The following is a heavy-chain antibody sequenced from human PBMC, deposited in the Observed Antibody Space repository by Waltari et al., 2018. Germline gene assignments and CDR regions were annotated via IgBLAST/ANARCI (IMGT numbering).Heavy chain of an antibody. Sequence: QVHLVASGGGVVQSGRSLSLSCVGAGFPFTNHGMNWVRQAPGKGLEWVAVIWYDGSNKNYVDSVKGRFTISRDNSKNTMYLEMNRLRAEDTAVYFCARGDGGSGLGASDIWGQGTMVTVSS. CDR2: IWYDGSNK. V-gene: IGHV3-33*01. D-gene: IGHD3-3*01. CDR1: GFPFTNHG. CDR3: ARGDGGSGLGASDI. J-gene: IGHJ3*02.